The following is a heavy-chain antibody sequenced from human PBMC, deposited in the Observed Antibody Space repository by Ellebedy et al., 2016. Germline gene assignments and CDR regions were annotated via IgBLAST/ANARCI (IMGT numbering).Heavy chain of an antibody. D-gene: IGHD1-14*01. V-gene: IGHV3-30*14. CDR3: ARGNEIPGPEPLDN. J-gene: IGHJ4*02. Sequence: GGSLRLSCAASGFTFSNYAIHWVRQAPGKGLEWVAAISYDGSNKHYADSVKGRFTISRDNSKNTLYLQMNNLRAEDTALYYCARGNEIPGPEPLDNWGQGTLITVSS. CDR1: GFTFSNYA. CDR2: ISYDGSNK.